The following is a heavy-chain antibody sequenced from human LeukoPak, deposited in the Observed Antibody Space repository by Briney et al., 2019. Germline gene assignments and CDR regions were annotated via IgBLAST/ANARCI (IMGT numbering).Heavy chain of an antibody. CDR2: ISGSSSTT. V-gene: IGHV3-23*01. CDR3: AKNPYIAVAGRELPDY. Sequence: PGGSLRLSCAASGFTFRSYAMSWVRQAPGKGLEWVSGISGSSSTTYYADSVKGRFTISRDTSRNTLYLQMNSLRAEDTAVYYCAKNPYIAVAGRELPDYWGQGTLVTVSS. D-gene: IGHD6-19*01. CDR1: GFTFRSYA. J-gene: IGHJ4*02.